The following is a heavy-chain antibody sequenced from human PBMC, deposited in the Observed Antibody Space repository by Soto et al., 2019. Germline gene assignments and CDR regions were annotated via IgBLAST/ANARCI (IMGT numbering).Heavy chain of an antibody. CDR2: IIPILGIA. V-gene: IGHV1-69*02. CDR3: ASYCGGDCYIS. D-gene: IGHD2-21*02. Sequence: QVQLVQSGAEVKKPGSTLNVSCKASGGTFSSYTISWVRQAPGQGLEWMGRIIPILGIANYAQKFQGRVTITADKSTSTAYMELSSLRSEDTAVYYCASYCGGDCYISWGQGTLVTVSS. CDR1: GGTFSSYT. J-gene: IGHJ4*02.